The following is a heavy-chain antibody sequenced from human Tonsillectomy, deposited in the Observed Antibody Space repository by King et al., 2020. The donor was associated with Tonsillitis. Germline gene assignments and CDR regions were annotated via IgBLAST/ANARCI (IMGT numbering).Heavy chain of an antibody. CDR2: ISYDGSNK. D-gene: IGHD2-21*01. CDR3: AKGPIGLYWYFDL. V-gene: IGHV3-30*18. J-gene: IGHJ2*01. Sequence: VQLVESGGGVVQPGRSLRLSCAASGFTFSSYGMHWVRQAPGKGLEWVAVISYDGSNKYYAESVKGRFTISRDNSKNTLYLQMNSLRAEDTAVYYCAKGPIGLYWYFDLWGRGTRVTVSS. CDR1: GFTFSSYG.